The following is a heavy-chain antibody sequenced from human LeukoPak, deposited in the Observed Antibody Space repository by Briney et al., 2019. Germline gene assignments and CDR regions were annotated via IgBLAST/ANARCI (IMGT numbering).Heavy chain of an antibody. CDR3: ARDSGYSSSFHHYYYYYMDV. J-gene: IGHJ6*03. Sequence: GSSVKVSCKASGGTFSSYAISWVRQAPGQGLEWMGGIIPIFGTANYAQKFQGRVTITADESTSTAYMELSSLRSEDTAVYYCARDSGYSSSFHHYYYYYMDVWGKGTTVAISS. V-gene: IGHV1-69*01. CDR2: IIPIFGTA. CDR1: GGTFSSYA. D-gene: IGHD6-13*01.